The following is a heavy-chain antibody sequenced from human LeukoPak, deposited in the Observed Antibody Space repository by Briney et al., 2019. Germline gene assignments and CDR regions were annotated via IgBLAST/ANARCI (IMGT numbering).Heavy chain of an antibody. CDR1: GFTFSFYS. D-gene: IGHD1-1*01. Sequence: PGGSLRLSCAASGFTFSFYSMNWVRQAPGKGLEWVSSISSTSSYIYYADSVKGRFTISRDNAKNSLYLQMNSLRAEDTAVYYCARESPGTTVFDYWGQGTLVTVSS. CDR2: ISSTSSYI. J-gene: IGHJ4*02. V-gene: IGHV3-21*01. CDR3: ARESPGTTVFDY.